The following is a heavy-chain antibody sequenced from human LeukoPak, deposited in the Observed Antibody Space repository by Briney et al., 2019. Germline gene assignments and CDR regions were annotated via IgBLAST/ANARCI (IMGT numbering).Heavy chain of an antibody. CDR3: AKLDYSYGFT. V-gene: IGHV3-23*01. J-gene: IGHJ5*02. D-gene: IGHD5-18*01. CDR2: ISGSGGST. CDR1: GFTFSIYA. Sequence: TGGSLRLSCAASGFTFSIYAMSWVRQAPGKGLEWVSAISGSGGSTYYADSVKGRLTISRDNSNNTLYLQMNSLRAEDTAVYYCAKLDYSYGFTWGQGTLVTVSS.